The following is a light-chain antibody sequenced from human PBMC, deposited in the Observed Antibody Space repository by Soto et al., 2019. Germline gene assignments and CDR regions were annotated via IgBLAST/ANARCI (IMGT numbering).Light chain of an antibody. V-gene: IGLV2-23*01. Sequence: QSALTQPASVSGSPGQPIAIPCTGTSSDVGSSNLVSWYQQQPGKAPKLIIYEGSKRPSGVSNRFSGSMSGYTASLTISGLQAEDEADYYCCSYVRSAPVVFGGGTKLTVL. CDR1: SSDVGSSNL. CDR2: EGS. CDR3: CSYVRSAPVV. J-gene: IGLJ2*01.